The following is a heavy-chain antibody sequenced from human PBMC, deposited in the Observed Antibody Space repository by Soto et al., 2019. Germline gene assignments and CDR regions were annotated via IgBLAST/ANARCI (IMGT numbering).Heavy chain of an antibody. CDR3: ARNGGSSWSNWFDP. V-gene: IGHV3-66*01. J-gene: IGHJ5*02. CDR2: IYSGGST. D-gene: IGHD6-13*01. CDR1: GFTVSSNY. Sequence: EVPLVESGGGLVQPGGSLRLSCAASGFTVSSNYMSWVRQAPGKGLEWVSVIYSGGSTYYADSVKGRFTISRDNSKNTLYLQMNSLRAEDTAVYYCARNGGSSWSNWFDPWGQGTLVTVSS.